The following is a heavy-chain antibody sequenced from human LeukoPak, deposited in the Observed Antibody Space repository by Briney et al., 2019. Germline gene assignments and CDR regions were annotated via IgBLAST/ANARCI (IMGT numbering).Heavy chain of an antibody. V-gene: IGHV3-23*01. Sequence: PGGSLRPSCAAPGFTFSNYAMSWVRQAPGKGLKWVSGTGVSGSSIYYADSVKGRFPISRANSKTPPYMQMNSLRAEDTAAYDCAREEEAYSGSRIDYWGQGTLVTVSS. CDR3: AREEEAYSGSRIDY. CDR2: TGVSGSSI. CDR1: GFTFSNYA. D-gene: IGHD1-26*01. J-gene: IGHJ4*02.